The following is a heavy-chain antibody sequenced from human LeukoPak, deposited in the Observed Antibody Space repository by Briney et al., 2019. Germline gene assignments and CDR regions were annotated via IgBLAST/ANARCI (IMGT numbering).Heavy chain of an antibody. CDR1: GFTFDDYA. J-gene: IGHJ1*01. D-gene: IGHD2-2*01. Sequence: PGGSLRLSCAASGFTFDDYAMHWVRQAPGKGLEWVSGISWNSGSIGYADSVKGRFTISRDNAKNSLYLQMNSLRAEDTALYYCAKHAIGYCSSTSCDGYFQHWGQGTLVTVYS. V-gene: IGHV3-9*01. CDR3: AKHAIGYCSSTSCDGYFQH. CDR2: ISWNSGSI.